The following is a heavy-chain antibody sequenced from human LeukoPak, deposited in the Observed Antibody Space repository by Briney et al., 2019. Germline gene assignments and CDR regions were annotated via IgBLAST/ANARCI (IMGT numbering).Heavy chain of an antibody. CDR3: ARGLGYSYGKLDY. V-gene: IGHV3-30*03. J-gene: IGHJ4*02. CDR1: RFTVSSNF. D-gene: IGHD5-18*01. Sequence: GGSLRLSCAASRFTVSSNFMSWVRQAPGKGLEWVAVISYDGSNKYYADSVKGRFTISRDNSKNTLYLQMNSLRAEDTAVYYCARGLGYSYGKLDYWGQGTLVTVSS. CDR2: ISYDGSNK.